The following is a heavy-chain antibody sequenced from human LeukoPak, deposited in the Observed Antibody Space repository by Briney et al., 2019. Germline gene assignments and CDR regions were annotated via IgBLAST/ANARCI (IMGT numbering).Heavy chain of an antibody. CDR2: ISAYNGNT. CDR3: ARLYYDFWSGDAGYNWFDP. J-gene: IGHJ5*02. Sequence: ASVKVSCKASGYTFTSYGISRVRQAPGQGLEWMGWISAYNGNTNYAQKLQGRVTMTTDTSTSTAYMELRSLRSDDTAVYYCARLYYDFWSGDAGYNWFDPWGQGTLVTVSS. D-gene: IGHD3-3*01. V-gene: IGHV1-18*01. CDR1: GYTFTSYG.